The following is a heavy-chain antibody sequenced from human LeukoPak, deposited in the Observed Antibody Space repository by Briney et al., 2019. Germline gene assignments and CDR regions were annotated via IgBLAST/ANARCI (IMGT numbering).Heavy chain of an antibody. Sequence: GGSLRLSCAASGFTFSSYAMHWVRQAPGKGLEGVAVISYDGSNKYYADSVKGRFTISRDNSKNTLYLQMNSLRAEDTAVYYCARDGSGSSGWYENWFDPWGQGTLVTVSS. CDR1: GFTFSSYA. J-gene: IGHJ5*02. CDR2: ISYDGSNK. D-gene: IGHD6-19*01. V-gene: IGHV3-30-3*01. CDR3: ARDGSGSSGWYENWFDP.